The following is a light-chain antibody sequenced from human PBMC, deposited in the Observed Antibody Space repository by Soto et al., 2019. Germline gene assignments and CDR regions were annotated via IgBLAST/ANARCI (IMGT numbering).Light chain of an antibody. CDR1: QTVSSSY. CDR2: DAS. V-gene: IGKV3D-20*02. J-gene: IGKJ2*01. Sequence: EIVLTQSPGTLSLSPGERATLSCRASQTVSSSYLAWYQQKPGQAPRLLIYDASSRATGIPDRFSGSGSGTDFTLTISSLEPEDFATYYCHQSYSTPYTFGQGTKLEIK. CDR3: HQSYSTPYT.